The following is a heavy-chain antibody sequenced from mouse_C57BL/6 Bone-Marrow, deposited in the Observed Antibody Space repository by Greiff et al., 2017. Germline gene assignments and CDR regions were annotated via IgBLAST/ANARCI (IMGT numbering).Heavy chain of an antibody. CDR1: GYTFTDYY. D-gene: IGHD1-1*01. Sequence: EVQLQQSGPELVKPGASVKISCKASGYTFTDYYMNWVKQSHGKSLEWIGDINPNNGGTSYNQKFKGKATLTVDKSSSTAYMELRSLTSEYSAVYYCARRDYYYGSSFYFDYWGQGTTLTVSS. J-gene: IGHJ2*01. V-gene: IGHV1-26*01. CDR2: INPNNGGT. CDR3: ARRDYYYGSSFYFDY.